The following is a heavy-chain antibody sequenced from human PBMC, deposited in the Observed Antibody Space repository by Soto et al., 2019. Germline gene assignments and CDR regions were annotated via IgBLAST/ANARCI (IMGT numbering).Heavy chain of an antibody. V-gene: IGHV3-23*01. CDR3: AKDRFGEFDS. D-gene: IGHD3-10*01. CDR2: ISGSGGST. CDR1: GFIFTHYA. J-gene: IGHJ5*01. Sequence: GGSLRLSCAGSGFIFTHYAMSWVRQAPGKGLEWVSGISGSGGSTYYADSVKGRFTISRDTSKNALYLQMNSLRAEDTALYYCAKDRFGEFDSWGQGTLVTVSS.